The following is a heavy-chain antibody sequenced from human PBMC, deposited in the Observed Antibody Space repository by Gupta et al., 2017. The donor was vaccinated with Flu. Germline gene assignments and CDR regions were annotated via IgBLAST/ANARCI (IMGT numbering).Heavy chain of an antibody. J-gene: IGHJ6*03. Sequence: ATSGFTFSRFGMHWVRQAPGKGLEWVASIWHDGSNKNYADFGKGRFTISRDNSKNTLYLQMNSLRAEDTAVYYCARISGNWRIYYMDVWG. D-gene: IGHD1-20*01. CDR3: ARISGNWRIYYMDV. CDR2: IWHDGSNK. V-gene: IGHV3-33*01. CDR1: GFTFSRFG.